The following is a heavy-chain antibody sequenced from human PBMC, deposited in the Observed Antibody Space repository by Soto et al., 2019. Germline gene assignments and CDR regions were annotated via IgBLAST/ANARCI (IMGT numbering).Heavy chain of an antibody. CDR2: ISGYNGNT. J-gene: IGHJ4*02. Sequence: QVQLVQSGAEVKKPGASVKVSCKASGYTFTDYGISWVRQAPGQGLEWMGWISGYNGNTDYAQSFQGRVTLSSDPSTSTAYMELRERRSDDTAVFFCATDSGHIGVWAYVFDYWGQGTMVTVSS. CDR3: ATDSGHIGVWAYVFDY. D-gene: IGHD1-26*01. CDR1: GYTFTDYG. V-gene: IGHV1-18*01.